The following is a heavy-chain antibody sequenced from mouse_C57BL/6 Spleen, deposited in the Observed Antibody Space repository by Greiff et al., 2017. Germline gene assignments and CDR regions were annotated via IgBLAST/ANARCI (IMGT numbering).Heavy chain of an antibody. CDR1: GYTFTSYW. J-gene: IGHJ4*01. V-gene: IGHV1-5*01. CDR3: TREGRTGRAMDD. D-gene: IGHD3-3*01. Sequence: VQLQQSGTVLARPGASVKMSCKTSGYTFTSYWMHWVKQRPGQGLEWIGAIYPGNGDTSYNQKFKGKATLTAVTSASTAYMELSSLTNEDAAVYYGTREGRTGRAMDDWGQGTSVTVSS. CDR2: IYPGNGDT.